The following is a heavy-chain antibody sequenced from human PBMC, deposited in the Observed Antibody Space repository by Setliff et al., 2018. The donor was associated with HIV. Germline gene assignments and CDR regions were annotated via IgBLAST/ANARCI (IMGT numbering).Heavy chain of an antibody. CDR1: GGTFSSYA. Sequence: ASVKVSCKASGGTFSSYAISWVRQAPGQGLEWMGGIIPIFGTANYAQRFQGRVTITTDESTSTAYMELSSLRSEDTAVYYCAARIAVAAPIFQDAFDIWGQGTMVTVSS. J-gene: IGHJ3*02. CDR2: IIPIFGTA. D-gene: IGHD6-19*01. CDR3: AARIAVAAPIFQDAFDI. V-gene: IGHV1-69*05.